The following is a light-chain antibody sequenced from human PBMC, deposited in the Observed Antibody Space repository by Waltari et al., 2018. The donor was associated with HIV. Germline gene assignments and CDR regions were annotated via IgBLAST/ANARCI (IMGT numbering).Light chain of an antibody. J-gene: IGKJ1*01. CDR2: GAS. V-gene: IGKV3-20*01. CDR3: HQYDSPTWT. Sequence: EIVLTQSPGTLSFSPGERATLSCRASQSVSSPYLAWYQQRPGQTPRLLIYGASSRASGIPDRFSGSGSGTDFTLSISRLEPEDFAVYYCHQYDSPTWTFGQGTKVEI. CDR1: QSVSSPY.